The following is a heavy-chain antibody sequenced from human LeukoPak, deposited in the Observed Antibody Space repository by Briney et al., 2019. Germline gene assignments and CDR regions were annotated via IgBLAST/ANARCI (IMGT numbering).Heavy chain of an antibody. Sequence: GASVKVSCKVSGYTLTELSMHWVRQAPGKGLEWMGGFDPEDGEAIYAEKFQGRVTMTEDTSADTAYMELSSLRSEDTAVYYCATDSTSSCFWFDTWGQGTLVTVSS. D-gene: IGHD6-6*01. CDR3: ATDSTSSCFWFDT. CDR2: FDPEDGEA. V-gene: IGHV1-24*01. J-gene: IGHJ5*02. CDR1: GYTLTELS.